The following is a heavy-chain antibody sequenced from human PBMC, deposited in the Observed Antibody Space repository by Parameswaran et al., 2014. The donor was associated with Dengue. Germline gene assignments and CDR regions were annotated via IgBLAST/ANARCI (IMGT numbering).Heavy chain of an antibody. CDR2: ISISSNYI. CDR3: ARAPKGDDAFDI. D-gene: IGHD3-16*01. V-gene: IGHV3-21*01. Sequence: VRQAPGKGLEWVSSISISSNYIYYADSVKGRFTISRDNAKNSLFLQMNSLGAEDTAVYYCARAPKGDDAFDIWGQGTMVTVSS. J-gene: IGHJ3*02.